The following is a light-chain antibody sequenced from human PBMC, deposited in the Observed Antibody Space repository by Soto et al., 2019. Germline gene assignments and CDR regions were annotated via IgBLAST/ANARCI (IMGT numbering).Light chain of an antibody. J-gene: IGLJ3*02. V-gene: IGLV2-14*01. CDR2: EVS. CDR1: SSDVGGYNY. Sequence: QSARTQPASVSGSPGQSITISCTGTSSDVGGYNYVSCYQQHPGKAPKLMIYEVSNRPSGVSNRFSGSKSGNSASLTISGFQAEDEADYYCSSYTSSSTWVFGGGTQLTVL. CDR3: SSYTSSSTWV.